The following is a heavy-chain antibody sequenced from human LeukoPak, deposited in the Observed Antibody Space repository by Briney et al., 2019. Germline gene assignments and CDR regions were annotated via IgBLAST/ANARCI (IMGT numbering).Heavy chain of an antibody. Sequence: GGSLRLSCAASGFTFSSYAMSWVRQAPGKGLEWVSVISNSAGSTFYADSVKGRFTISRGNSKNTLYLQMNSLRAEDTAVYYCAKRASGSGTSLYYFDYWGQGTLVTVSS. V-gene: IGHV3-23*01. D-gene: IGHD3-10*01. CDR1: GFTFSSYA. CDR2: ISNSAGST. J-gene: IGHJ4*02. CDR3: AKRASGSGTSLYYFDY.